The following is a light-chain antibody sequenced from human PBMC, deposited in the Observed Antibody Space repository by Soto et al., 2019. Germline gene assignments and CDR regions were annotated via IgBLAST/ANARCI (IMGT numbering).Light chain of an antibody. CDR2: RAS. V-gene: IGKV3-15*01. Sequence: EIVMTQSPATLSVSPGERATLSCRASQSVSNNLAWYQQKPGQAPRLLFYRASTRATGIPARFSGSGSGTEFTLTISSLQSEDFAVYYCQQYNNWPPTWTFGQGTKVDIK. CDR3: QQYNNWPPTWT. J-gene: IGKJ1*01. CDR1: QSVSNN.